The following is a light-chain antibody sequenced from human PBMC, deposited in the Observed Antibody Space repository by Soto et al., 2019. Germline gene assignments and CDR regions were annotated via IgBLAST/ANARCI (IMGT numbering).Light chain of an antibody. CDR1: HDIKNY. CDR2: DAT. Sequence: DIQMTQSPSSLSASVGDRVTITCQTNHDIKNYLNWYQQKPGKAPKLLIFDATYLQPGVPSRFSGSGSATDFTFTISTLLPEDIATYYCQHYDNVPLTFGGGTKVEIK. J-gene: IGKJ4*01. V-gene: IGKV1-33*01. CDR3: QHYDNVPLT.